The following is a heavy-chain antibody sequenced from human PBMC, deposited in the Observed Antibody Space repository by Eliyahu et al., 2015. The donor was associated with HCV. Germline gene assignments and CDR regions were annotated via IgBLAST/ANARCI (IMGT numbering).Heavy chain of an antibody. V-gene: IGHV2-5*02. D-gene: IGHD3-3*01. J-gene: IGHJ5*02. CDR3: AHRTTRVLQYLEWSLGDVWFDP. Sequence: QITLKESGPTLVKATQTLTLTCNFSGFSLSSSGLGVGWFRQPPGKALEWLALIYWDDDKRYNPSLKSRLSITKDTPKNQVLLTMTSMDAVDTATYYCAHRTTRVLQYLEWSLGDVWFDPWGQGTLVTVSS. CDR1: GFSLSSSGLG. CDR2: IYWDDDK.